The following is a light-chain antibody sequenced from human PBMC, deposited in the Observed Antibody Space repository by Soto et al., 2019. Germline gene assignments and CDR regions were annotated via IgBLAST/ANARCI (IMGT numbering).Light chain of an antibody. J-gene: IGLJ7*01. CDR2: EVK. CDR1: SSDIGFYNY. CDR3: CSYTSSSTLYV. V-gene: IGLV2-14*01. Sequence: QSVLTQPASVSGSPGQSITISCTGTSSDIGFYNYVSWYQQYPGKAPKVVIYEVKNRPSGVSNRFSGSKSGNTASLTISGLQADDEADYYCCSYTSSSTLYVFGTGTQLTVL.